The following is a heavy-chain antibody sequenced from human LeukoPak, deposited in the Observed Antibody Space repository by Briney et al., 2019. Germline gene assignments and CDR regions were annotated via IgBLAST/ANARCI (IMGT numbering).Heavy chain of an antibody. D-gene: IGHD3-3*01. V-gene: IGHV3-23*01. J-gene: IGHJ6*02. Sequence: PGGSLRLSCAASGFTFSSYAMSWVRQAPGKRLEWVSAISGSGGSTYYADSVKGRFTISRDNSKNTLYLQMNSLRAEDTAVYYCATYTDYDFWSGYEGLDVWGQGTTVTVSS. CDR1: GFTFSSYA. CDR3: ATYTDYDFWSGYEGLDV. CDR2: ISGSGGST.